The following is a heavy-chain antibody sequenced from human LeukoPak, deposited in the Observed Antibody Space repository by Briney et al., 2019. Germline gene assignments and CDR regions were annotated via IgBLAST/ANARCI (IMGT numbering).Heavy chain of an antibody. CDR2: ISYDGSNK. CDR3: AKGDGRYSYGYDY. V-gene: IGHV3-30*18. J-gene: IGHJ4*02. D-gene: IGHD5-18*01. CDR1: GSTFSSYG. Sequence: GGSLRLSCAASGSTFSSYGMHWVRQAQGKGLEWVAVISYDGSNKYYADSVKGRFTISRDNSKNTLYLQMNSLRAEDTAVYYCAKGDGRYSYGYDYWGQGTLVTVSS.